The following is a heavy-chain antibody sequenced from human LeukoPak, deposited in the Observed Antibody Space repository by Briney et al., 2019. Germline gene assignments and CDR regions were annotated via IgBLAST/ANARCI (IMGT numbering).Heavy chain of an antibody. CDR1: GYTFTSNG. Sequence: ASVKVSCKASGYTFTSNGISWVRQAPGQGLEWMGWISAYNGNTNYAQKLQGRVTMTTDTSTSTAYMELRSLRSDDTAVYYCARIFLSVVAPKRWFDPWGQGTLVTVSS. D-gene: IGHD4-23*01. CDR2: ISAYNGNT. CDR3: ARIFLSVVAPKRWFDP. J-gene: IGHJ5*02. V-gene: IGHV1-18*01.